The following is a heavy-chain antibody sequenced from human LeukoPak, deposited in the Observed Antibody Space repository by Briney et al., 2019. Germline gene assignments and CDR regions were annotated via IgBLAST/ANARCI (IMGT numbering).Heavy chain of an antibody. J-gene: IGHJ6*02. D-gene: IGHD2-2*02. Sequence: PGGSLRLSCAASGFTFSTYSMHLVRQGPGKGLEYVSGISNDGGRTYYAKSVKGRFTVSRDNIKKTLYLQMGSLGAEDMAMYYCAKDKGSNSVGTIRYYYNGIDVWGQGTTVTVSS. CDR1: GFTFSTYS. V-gene: IGHV3-64*01. CDR2: ISNDGGRT. CDR3: AKDKGSNSVGTIRYYYNGIDV.